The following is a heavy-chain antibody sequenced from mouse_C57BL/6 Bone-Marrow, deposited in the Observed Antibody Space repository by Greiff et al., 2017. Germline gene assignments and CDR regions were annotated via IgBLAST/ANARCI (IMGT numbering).Heavy chain of an antibody. CDR2: INPGSGGT. Sequence: VQLQQSGAELVRPGTSVKVSCKASGYAFTNYLIEWVKQRPGQGLEWIGVINPGSGGTNYNEKFKGKATLTADKSSSTAYMQLSSLTSEDSAVYFCARQGTMVTTEGVRDYWGQGTSVTVSS. V-gene: IGHV1-54*01. J-gene: IGHJ4*01. CDR3: ARQGTMVTTEGVRDY. CDR1: GYAFTNYL. D-gene: IGHD2-2*01.